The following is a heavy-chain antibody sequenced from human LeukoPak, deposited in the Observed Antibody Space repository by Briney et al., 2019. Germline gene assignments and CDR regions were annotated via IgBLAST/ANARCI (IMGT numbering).Heavy chain of an antibody. CDR2: ISSSGSTI. Sequence: GGSLRLSCAASGFTFSSYEMNWVRQAPGKGLEWVSYISSSGSTIHYADSVKGRFTISRDNAKNSLYLQMNSLRAEDTAVYYCARDLGGNSAAWWGQGTLVTVSS. V-gene: IGHV3-48*03. CDR1: GFTFSSYE. D-gene: IGHD4-23*01. J-gene: IGHJ4*02. CDR3: ARDLGGNSAAW.